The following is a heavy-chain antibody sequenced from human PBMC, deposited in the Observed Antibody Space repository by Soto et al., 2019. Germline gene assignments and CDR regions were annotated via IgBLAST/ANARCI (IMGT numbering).Heavy chain of an antibody. Sequence: ASVKVSCKASGYTFTSYGISWVRQAPGQEFEWMGWISPYNGNTNYAQKLQGRVTISRDNSKNTLYLQMNSLRAEDTAVYYCARVAALKSSSWVDYWGQGTLVTVSS. J-gene: IGHJ4*02. CDR1: GYTFTSYG. CDR2: ISPYNGNT. D-gene: IGHD6-13*01. CDR3: ARVAALKSSSWVDY. V-gene: IGHV1-18*01.